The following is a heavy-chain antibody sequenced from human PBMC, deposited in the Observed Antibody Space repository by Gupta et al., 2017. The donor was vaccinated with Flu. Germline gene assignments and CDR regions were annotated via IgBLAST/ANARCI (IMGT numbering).Heavy chain of an antibody. J-gene: IGHJ5*02. D-gene: IGHD4-11*01. CDR2: INHSGST. V-gene: IGHV4-34*01. CDR3: ARTRRSNYDWFDP. Sequence: QVQLQQWGAGLLKPSETLSLTCAVYGGSFSGYYWSWIRQPPGKGLGWIGEINHSGSTNYKPSLKSRVTISVDTSKNQFSLKLSSVTAADTAVYYCARTRRSNYDWFDPWGQGTLVTVSS. CDR1: GGSFSGYY.